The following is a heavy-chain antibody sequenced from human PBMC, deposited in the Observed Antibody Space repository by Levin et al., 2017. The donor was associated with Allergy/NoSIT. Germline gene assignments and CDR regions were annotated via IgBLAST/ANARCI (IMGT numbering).Heavy chain of an antibody. V-gene: IGHV3-23*01. CDR1: GFTFSSYD. Sequence: GGSLRLSCATSGFTFSSYDMSWVRQAPGKGLEWVSSLSVSGGSTYYADSVKGRFTISRDNSKNTLYLQMNSLRAEDTALYYCAKPLAWQIGGDFGMDVWGQGTTVTVSS. CDR2: LSVSGGST. D-gene: IGHD5-12*01. CDR3: AKPLAWQIGGDFGMDV. J-gene: IGHJ6*02.